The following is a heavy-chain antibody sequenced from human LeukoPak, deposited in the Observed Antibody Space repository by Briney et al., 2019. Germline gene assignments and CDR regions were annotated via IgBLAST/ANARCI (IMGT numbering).Heavy chain of an antibody. V-gene: IGHV4-59*01. Sequence: SETLSLTCTVSGGSISSYYWSWIRQPPGKGLEWIGYIYYSGSTNYNPSLKSRVTISVDTSKNQFSLKLSSVTAADTAVYYCARTDDGDYYYGMDVWGQGTTVTVSS. J-gene: IGHJ6*02. CDR3: ARTDDGDYYYGMDV. D-gene: IGHD4-17*01. CDR2: IYYSGST. CDR1: GGSISSYY.